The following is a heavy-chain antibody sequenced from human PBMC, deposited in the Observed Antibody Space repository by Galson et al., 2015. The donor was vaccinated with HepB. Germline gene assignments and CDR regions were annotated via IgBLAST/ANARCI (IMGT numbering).Heavy chain of an antibody. D-gene: IGHD6-19*01. CDR2: ITQGGDRT. Sequence: SLRLSCAASGFIFNGFSMSWARQAPGKGLEWVSTITQGGDRTFYADSVKGRFTISRDNSQNTLFLQMNSLRAEDTAVYFCEINFASGWYDGNNWGQGTLVPVSS. J-gene: IGHJ1*01. V-gene: IGHV3-23*01. CDR1: GFIFNGFS. CDR3: EINFASGWYDGNN.